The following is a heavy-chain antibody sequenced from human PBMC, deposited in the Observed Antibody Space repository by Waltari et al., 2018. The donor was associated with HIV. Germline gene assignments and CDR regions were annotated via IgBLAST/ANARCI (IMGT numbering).Heavy chain of an antibody. D-gene: IGHD3-16*01. J-gene: IGHJ4*02. CDR1: GITFINAR. CDR2: IKSIPDGGTA. CDR3: TGSTAYYDEGDY. V-gene: IGHV3-15*01. Sequence: EVQLVESGGGLVEPGGSLILSCAAYGITFINARMSWVRQAPGKGLEWVGRIKSIPDGGTADYAAPVKGRFTISRDDSKNTLYLQMTSLKTEDTAVYYCTGSTAYYDEGDYWGQGTLVTVSS.